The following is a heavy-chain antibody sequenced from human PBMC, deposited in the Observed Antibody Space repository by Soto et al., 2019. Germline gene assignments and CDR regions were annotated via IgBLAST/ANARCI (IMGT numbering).Heavy chain of an antibody. CDR3: TTAPSGIDI. V-gene: IGHV3-15*01. D-gene: IGHD1-26*01. CDR1: RLSVRNAC. CDR2: IKRRTGGGTS. Sequence: PWVSRRLACAAARLSVRNACMSWFRQTTGRGLEWLGRIKRRTGGGTSDYDARVKDRITISRNDSKTELYLQMNSLKTEDTAVYYCTTAPSGIDIWGQGTMVTVSS. J-gene: IGHJ3*02.